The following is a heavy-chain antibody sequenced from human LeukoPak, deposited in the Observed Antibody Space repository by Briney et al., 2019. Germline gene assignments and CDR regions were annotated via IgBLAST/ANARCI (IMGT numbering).Heavy chain of an antibody. D-gene: IGHD4-17*01. CDR2: ISYDGSNK. V-gene: IGHV3-30*04. CDR1: GFTFSSYA. CDR3: ARGSKSYGDYIRSRIHYFDY. J-gene: IGHJ4*02. Sequence: GRSLRLSCAASGFTFSSYAMHWVRQPPGKGLEWVAVISYDGSNKYYADSVKGRFTISRDNSTNTLYLQMNSLRAEDTAVYYCARGSKSYGDYIRSRIHYFDYWGQGTLVTVSS.